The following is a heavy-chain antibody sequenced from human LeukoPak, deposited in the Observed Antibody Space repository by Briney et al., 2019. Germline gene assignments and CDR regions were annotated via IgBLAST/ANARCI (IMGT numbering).Heavy chain of an antibody. V-gene: IGHV4-59*01. CDR3: ARDNIAVAKRVSWFDP. CDR1: GGSISSYY. J-gene: IGHJ5*02. Sequence: SETLSLTCTVSGGSISSYYWSWIRQPPGKGLEWIGYIYYSGSTNYNPSLKSRVPISVDTSKNQFSLKLRSVTAADTAVYYCARDNIAVAKRVSWFDPWGQGTLVTVSS. D-gene: IGHD6-19*01. CDR2: IYYSGST.